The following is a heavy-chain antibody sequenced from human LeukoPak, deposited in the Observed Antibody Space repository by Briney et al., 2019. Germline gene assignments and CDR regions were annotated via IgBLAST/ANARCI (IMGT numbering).Heavy chain of an antibody. CDR1: GFTFNTYE. J-gene: IGHJ4*02. V-gene: IGHV3-48*03. D-gene: IGHD4-23*01. Sequence: GGSLRLSCATSGFTFNTYEMNWVRQAPGKGLEWVSYISSSSSTMFYADSVKGRFTISRDNAKNSLYLQMNSLRAEDTALYYCARGGSYGGYHSYWGQGTLVTVSS. CDR2: ISSSSSTM. CDR3: ARGGSYGGYHSY.